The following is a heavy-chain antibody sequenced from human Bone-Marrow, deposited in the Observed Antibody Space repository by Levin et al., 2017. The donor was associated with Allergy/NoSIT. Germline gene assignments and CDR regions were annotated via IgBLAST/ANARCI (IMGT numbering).Heavy chain of an antibody. V-gene: IGHV3-33*01. J-gene: IGHJ5*02. CDR1: GFAFSHYG. D-gene: IGHD2-8*02. CDR2: IYYDGSNK. CDR3: ARDFKRFRSGGVGPLDL. Sequence: GGSLRLSCAASGFAFSHYGIHWVRQSPGKGMEWVAIIYYDGSNKYYADSVKGRFTISRDNSKNTVFLQMTSLRAEDTAVYHCARDFKRFRSGGVGPLDLWGQGTLVTVSS.